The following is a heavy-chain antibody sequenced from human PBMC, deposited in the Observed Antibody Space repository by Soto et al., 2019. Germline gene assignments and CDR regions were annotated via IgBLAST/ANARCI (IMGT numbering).Heavy chain of an antibody. Sequence: GASVKVSCKASGYTFTSYGISWVRQAPGQGLEWMGWISAYSGNTGYAQKFQGRVTITRDTSASTAYMELSSLRSEDTAVYYCARDPGVVWQPRTRDYYYGMDVWGQGTTVTVSS. D-gene: IGHD3-3*01. CDR3: ARDPGVVWQPRTRDYYYGMDV. V-gene: IGHV1-18*01. CDR1: GYTFTSYG. J-gene: IGHJ6*02. CDR2: ISAYSGNT.